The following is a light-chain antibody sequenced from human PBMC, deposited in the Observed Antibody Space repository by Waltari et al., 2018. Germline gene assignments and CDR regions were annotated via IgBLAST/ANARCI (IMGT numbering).Light chain of an antibody. V-gene: IGLV2-14*01. CDR1: SMDVGGYNT. CDR3: SSYTSSSTQ. Sequence: QSALTQPASVSGSPGQSITITCTGTSMDVGGYNTASWYQQHPGKAPKLMIYDVSKRPSGVSNRFSGSKSGNTASLTISGLQAEDEADYYCSSYTSSSTQFGGGTKLTVL. CDR2: DVS. J-gene: IGLJ2*01.